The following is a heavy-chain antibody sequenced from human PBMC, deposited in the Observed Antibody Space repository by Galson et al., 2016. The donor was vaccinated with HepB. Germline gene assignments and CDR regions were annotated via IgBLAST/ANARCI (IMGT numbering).Heavy chain of an antibody. J-gene: IGHJ6*02. CDR2: INQDGSEK. CDR3: AGDGMDV. V-gene: IGHV3-7*01. Sequence: SLRLSCAASRFTFSSYWMSWVRQAPGKGLEWVANINQDGSEKYYVDSVKGRFTISRDNAKNSLYLQMNSLRVWDTAVYYCAGDGMDVWGQGTTVTVSS. CDR1: RFTFSSYW.